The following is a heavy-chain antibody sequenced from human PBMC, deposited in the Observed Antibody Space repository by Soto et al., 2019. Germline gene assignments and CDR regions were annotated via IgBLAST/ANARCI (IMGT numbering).Heavy chain of an antibody. V-gene: IGHV3-23*01. Sequence: EVQLLESGGGLVQPGGSLRLSCAASGFTFSSYAMSWVRQAPGKGLEWVSAIRDSGANTYYTDSVKGRFTISRDNSKSTLYLQMDSLRGEDTAVYYCAKAPHNDFWSAYGMDVWGQGTTVTVSS. CDR3: AKAPHNDFWSAYGMDV. CDR1: GFTFSSYA. CDR2: IRDSGANT. D-gene: IGHD3-3*01. J-gene: IGHJ6*02.